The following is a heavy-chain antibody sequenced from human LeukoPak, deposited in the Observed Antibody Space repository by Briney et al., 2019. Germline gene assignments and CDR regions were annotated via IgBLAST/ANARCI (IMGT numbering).Heavy chain of an antibody. D-gene: IGHD4-17*01. V-gene: IGHV3-30*02. CDR3: AKEIWPTVTTPGWTYFDY. Sequence: GGSLRLSCAASGFTFSSYGMHWVRQAPGKGLEWVAFIRYDGSSKYYADSVKGRFTISRDNSRNTLYLQMNSLRAEDTAVYYCAKEIWPTVTTPGWTYFDYWGQGTLVTVSS. CDR2: IRYDGSSK. J-gene: IGHJ4*02. CDR1: GFTFSSYG.